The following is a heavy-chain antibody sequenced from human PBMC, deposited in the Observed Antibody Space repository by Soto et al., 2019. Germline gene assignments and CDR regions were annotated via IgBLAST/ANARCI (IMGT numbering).Heavy chain of an antibody. V-gene: IGHV5-51*01. D-gene: IGHD3-10*01. CDR2: IYPGDSDT. J-gene: IGHJ4*02. CDR1: GYSFTSYW. CDR3: AKSSLVLGRMVRGVPPIFDY. Sequence: GESLKISCKGSGYSFTSYWIGWVRQMPGKGLEWMGIIYPGDSDTRYSPSFQGQVTISADKSISTAYLQWSSLKASDTAMYYCAKSSLVLGRMVRGVPPIFDYWGQGTLVTVSS.